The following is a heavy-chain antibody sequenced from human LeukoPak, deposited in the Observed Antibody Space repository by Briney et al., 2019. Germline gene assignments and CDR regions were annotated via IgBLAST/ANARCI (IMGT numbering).Heavy chain of an antibody. V-gene: IGHV4-34*01. CDR1: GASISSYY. CDR3: ASGDHDAFDI. J-gene: IGHJ3*02. Sequence: SETLSLTCTVSGASISSYYWSWIRQPPGKGLEWIGEINHSGSTNYNPSPKSRVTISVDTSKNQFSLKLSSVTAADTAMYYCASGDHDAFDIWGQGTMVTVSS. CDR2: INHSGST.